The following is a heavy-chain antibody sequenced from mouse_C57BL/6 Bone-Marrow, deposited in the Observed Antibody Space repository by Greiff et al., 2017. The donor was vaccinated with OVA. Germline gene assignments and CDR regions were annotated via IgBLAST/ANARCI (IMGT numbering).Heavy chain of an antibody. CDR2: ISSGSSTI. Sequence: EVKLMESGGGLVKPGGSLKLSCAASGFTFSDYGMHWVRQAPEKGLEWVAYISSGSSTIYYADTVKGRFTISRDNAKNTLFLQMTSLRSEDTAMYYCARGGVTTYYFDYWGQGTTLTVSS. CDR3: ARGGVTTYYFDY. V-gene: IGHV5-17*01. CDR1: GFTFSDYG. D-gene: IGHD2-3*01. J-gene: IGHJ2*01.